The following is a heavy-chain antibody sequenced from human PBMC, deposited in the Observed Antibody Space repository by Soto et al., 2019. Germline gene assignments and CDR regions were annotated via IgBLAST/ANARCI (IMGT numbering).Heavy chain of an antibody. CDR2: ITGDGGST. J-gene: IGHJ1*01. CDR3: AEDSPYKAVAGDFEN. D-gene: IGHD6-19*01. V-gene: IGHV3-23*01. Sequence: EVQLSESGGALVQPGGSLRLSCAGSGFTFSNYAMSWVRQAPGKGLEWVSAITGDGGSTLYAESVKGRFTISRDDSKRTRYLQMKNLRDEDTAVYYCAEDSPYKAVAGDFENWGQGTLVTVSS. CDR1: GFTFSNYA.